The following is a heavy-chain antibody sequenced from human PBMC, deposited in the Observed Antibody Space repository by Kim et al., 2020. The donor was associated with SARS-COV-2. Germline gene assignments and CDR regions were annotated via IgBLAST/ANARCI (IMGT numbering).Heavy chain of an antibody. D-gene: IGHD5-12*01. J-gene: IGHJ5*02. V-gene: IGHV4-4*02. Sequence: SETLSLTCAVSGGSISSSNWWSWVRQPPGKGLEWIGEIYHSGSTNYNPSLKSRVTISVDKSKNQFSLKLSSVTAADTAVYYCARALWWLRFQLYNWFDPWGQGTLVTVSS. CDR1: GGSISSSNW. CDR2: IYHSGST. CDR3: ARALWWLRFQLYNWFDP.